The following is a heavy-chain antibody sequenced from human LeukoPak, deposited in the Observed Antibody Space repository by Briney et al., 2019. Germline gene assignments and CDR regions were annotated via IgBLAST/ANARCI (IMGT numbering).Heavy chain of an antibody. D-gene: IGHD5-24*01. CDR3: ARVRGLGYTWWSSLDF. CDR1: GFTFRTYW. V-gene: IGHV3-7*05. CDR2: INEDGSKR. J-gene: IGHJ6*02. Sequence: GGSLRLSCAASGFTFRTYWMTWVRQAPGKGLEWVANINEDGSKRSYVGSVKGRFTISRDNAKNTVSLQMNSLGAEDTAVYYCARVRGLGYTWWSSLDFWGQGTTVTVSS.